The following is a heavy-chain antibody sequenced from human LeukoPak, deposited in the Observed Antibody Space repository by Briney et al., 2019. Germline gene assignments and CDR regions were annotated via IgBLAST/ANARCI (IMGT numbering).Heavy chain of an antibody. CDR3: ARHGYSYANEFDY. D-gene: IGHD5-18*01. V-gene: IGHV1-18*01. J-gene: IGHJ4*02. CDR1: VYTFPSYG. Sequence: ASVKVSCKASVYTFPSYGISCVRHPPAQTLEWMVCISAYNGNTNYAQKLQGRVTMTTDTSTSTAYMELRSLRSDDTAVYYCARHGYSYANEFDYWGKGTLVTVSS. CDR2: ISAYNGNT.